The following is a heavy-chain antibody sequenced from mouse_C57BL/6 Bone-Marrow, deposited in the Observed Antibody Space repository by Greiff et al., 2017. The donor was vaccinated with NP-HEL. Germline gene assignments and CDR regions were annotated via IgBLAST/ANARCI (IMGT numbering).Heavy chain of an antibody. CDR1: GYTFTSYW. J-gene: IGHJ4*01. CDR3: TIYYGSHYYAMDY. CDR2: IYPGNSDT. V-gene: IGHV1-5*01. Sequence: EVQLQQSGTVLARPGASVKMSCKTSGYTFTSYWMHWVKQRPGQGLEWLGAIYPGNSDTSYNQKFKGKAKLTAVTSASTAYMELSSLTNEDSAVYYCTIYYGSHYYAMDYWGQGTSVTVSS. D-gene: IGHD1-1*01.